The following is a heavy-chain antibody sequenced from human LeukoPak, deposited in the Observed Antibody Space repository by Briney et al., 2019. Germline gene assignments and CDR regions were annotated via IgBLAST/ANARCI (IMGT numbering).Heavy chain of an antibody. D-gene: IGHD2-2*01. CDR1: VFTLSSYS. V-gene: IGHV3-21*01. J-gene: IGHJ4*02. Sequence: GGSLRLSRAASVFTLSSYSTNCVRHAPGKGLEWVSSISSSSSYIYYADSVKGRFTISRDNAKNSLYLQMNSLRAEDTAVYCCARDLPWVGVPAAIPWDYWGQGTLVTVSS. CDR2: ISSSSSYI. CDR3: ARDLPWVGVPAAIPWDY.